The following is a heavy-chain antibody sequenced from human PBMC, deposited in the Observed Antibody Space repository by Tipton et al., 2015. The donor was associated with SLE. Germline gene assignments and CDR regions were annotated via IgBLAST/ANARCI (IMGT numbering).Heavy chain of an antibody. CDR1: GYTFISYG. CDR2: IIPIFGTA. CDR3: ATVVAAAGPPGEYFHH. Sequence: QSGPEVKKPGASVKVSCKASGYTFISYGISWVRQAPGQGLEWMGGIIPIFGTATYAQNFQGRVSITADESTGTAYMELSSLRSEDTAVYYCATVVAAAGPPGEYFHHWGQGTLVTVSS. V-gene: IGHV1-69*13. D-gene: IGHD6-13*01. J-gene: IGHJ1*01.